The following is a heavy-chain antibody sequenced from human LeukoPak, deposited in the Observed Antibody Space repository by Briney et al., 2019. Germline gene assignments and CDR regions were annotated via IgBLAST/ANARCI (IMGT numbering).Heavy chain of an antibody. CDR3: ARGLSMITFGGVIAQQNWFDP. CDR2: ISSSSSYI. D-gene: IGHD3-16*02. J-gene: IGHJ5*02. Sequence: PGGSLRLSCAASGFTFSSYSMNWVRQAPGKGLEWVSSISSSSSYIYYADSVKGRFTISRDNAKNSLYLQMNSLRAEDTAVYYCARGLSMITFGGVIAQQNWFDPWGQGTLVTVSS. V-gene: IGHV3-21*01. CDR1: GFTFSSYS.